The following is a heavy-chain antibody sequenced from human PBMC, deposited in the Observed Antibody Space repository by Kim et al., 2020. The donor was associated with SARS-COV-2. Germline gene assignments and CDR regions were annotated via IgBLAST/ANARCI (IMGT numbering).Heavy chain of an antibody. CDR1: GFTFSSYN. V-gene: IGHV3-21*01. D-gene: IGHD2-15*01. CDR2: ISTSSSYI. CDR3: ARRFGSGAFDI. Sequence: GGSLRLSCAASGFTFSSYNMNWVRQAPGKGLEWVSSISTSSSYIYYADSVKGRFTISRDNAKNSLYLQMNGLRAEDTAVYFCARRFGSGAFDIWGQGTMV. J-gene: IGHJ3*02.